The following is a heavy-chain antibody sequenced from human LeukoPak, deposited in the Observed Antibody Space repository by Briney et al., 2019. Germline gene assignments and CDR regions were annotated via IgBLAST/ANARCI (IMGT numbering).Heavy chain of an antibody. V-gene: IGHV3-48*01. J-gene: IGHJ3*02. CDR3: ARGRTYYDILTGRVDAFDI. Sequence: GGSLRLSCAASGFTFSSYSMNWVRQAPGKGLEWVSYISSSSSTIYYADSVKGRFTISRDNAKNSLYLQMNSLRAEDTAVYYCARGRTYYDILTGRVDAFDIWGQGTMVTVSS. D-gene: IGHD3-9*01. CDR1: GFTFSSYS. CDR2: ISSSSSTI.